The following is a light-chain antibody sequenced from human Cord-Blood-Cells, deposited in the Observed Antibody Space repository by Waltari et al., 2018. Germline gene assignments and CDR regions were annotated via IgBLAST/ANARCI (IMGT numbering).Light chain of an antibody. Sequence: DIQMTQSPSSLSASVGDRVTITCRASQIISSYLNWYQQKPGKAPKLLIYAASSLQSGVPSMFSGSGSGTDFTLTISSLQPEDFATYYCQQSYSTCTFGQGTKLEIK. CDR3: QQSYSTCT. J-gene: IGKJ2*02. CDR1: QIISSY. V-gene: IGKV1-39*01. CDR2: AAS.